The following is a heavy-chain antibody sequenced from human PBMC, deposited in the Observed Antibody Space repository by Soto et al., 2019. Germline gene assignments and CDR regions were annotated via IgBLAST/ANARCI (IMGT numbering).Heavy chain of an antibody. Sequence: QINLIESGPTLVKPTQPLTLTCTFSGFSLSTSGAAVGWVRQPPGRALEWLALIYWDGDKRYNASPGNRLTITKDTSMNQVVLTLTNVDPADTATYYCAHRATMTIFGLIIDNGIWFDPWGQGTRVIVSS. CDR1: GFSLSTSGAA. V-gene: IGHV2-5*02. CDR3: AHRATMTIFGLIIDNGIWFDP. D-gene: IGHD3-3*01. J-gene: IGHJ5*02. CDR2: IYWDGDK.